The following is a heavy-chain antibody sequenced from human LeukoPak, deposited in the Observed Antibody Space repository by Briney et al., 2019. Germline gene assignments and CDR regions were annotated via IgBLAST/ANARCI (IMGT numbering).Heavy chain of an antibody. CDR3: ARDWRITIFGVVTTRGAFDI. Sequence: PSETLSLTCAVYGGSFSGYYWSWIRQPPGKGLEWIGEVNHSGSTNYNPSLKSRVTISVDTSKNQFSLKLSSVTAADTAVYYCARDWRITIFGVVTTRGAFDIWGQGTMLTVSS. CDR2: VNHSGST. D-gene: IGHD3-3*01. CDR1: GGSFSGYY. J-gene: IGHJ3*02. V-gene: IGHV4-34*01.